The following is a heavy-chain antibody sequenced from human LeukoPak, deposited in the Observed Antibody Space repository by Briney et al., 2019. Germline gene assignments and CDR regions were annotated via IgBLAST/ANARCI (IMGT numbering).Heavy chain of an antibody. J-gene: IGHJ4*02. V-gene: IGHV3-48*01. CDR3: AKDSKNYAIDY. D-gene: IGHD3-16*01. Sequence: GGSLRLSCAASGFTFSGYSMNWVRQAPGKGLEWVSYITSSSSSIYYADSVEGRFTISRDNSKNTLYLQMNSLRAEDTAVYYCAKDSKNYAIDYWGQGTLVTVSS. CDR2: ITSSSSSI. CDR1: GFTFSGYS.